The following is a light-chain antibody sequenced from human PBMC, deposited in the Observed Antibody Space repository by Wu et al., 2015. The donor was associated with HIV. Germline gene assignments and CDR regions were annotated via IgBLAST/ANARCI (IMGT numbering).Light chain of an antibody. V-gene: IGKV3-20*01. Sequence: EIVLTQSPGTLSLSPGERATLSCRASQSVSGTYLTWYQQRLGQAPRLLIYGASNRATGVPDRFSGSGSGTDFTLTISRLEPEDFAVYYCQVYGDSPFPFGPGTTVDIK. CDR3: QVYGDSPFP. CDR2: GAS. CDR1: QSVSGTY. J-gene: IGKJ3*01.